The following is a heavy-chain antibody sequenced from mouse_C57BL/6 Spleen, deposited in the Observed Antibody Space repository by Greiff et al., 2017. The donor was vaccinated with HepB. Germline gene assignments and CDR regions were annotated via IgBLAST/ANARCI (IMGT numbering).Heavy chain of an antibody. V-gene: IGHV1-19*01. CDR1: GYTFTDYY. CDR2: INPYNGGT. J-gene: IGHJ3*01. D-gene: IGHD2-3*01. CDR3: ARHIYDGYPTWFAY. Sequence: EVQLQQSGPVLVKPGASVKMSCKASGYTFTDYYMNWVKQSHGKSLEWIGVINPYNGGTSYNQKFKGKATLTVDKSSSTAYMELNSLTSEDSAVYYCARHIYDGYPTWFAYWGQGTLVTVSA.